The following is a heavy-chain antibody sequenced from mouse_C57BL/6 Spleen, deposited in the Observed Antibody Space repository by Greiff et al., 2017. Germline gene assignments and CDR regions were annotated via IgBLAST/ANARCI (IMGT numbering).Heavy chain of an antibody. V-gene: IGHV1-50*01. CDR1: GYTFTSYW. CDR3: ARLTTVYYFDY. D-gene: IGHD1-1*01. Sequence: VQLQQPGAELVKPGASVKLSCKASGYTFTSYWMQWVKQRPGQGLEWIGEIDPSDSYTNYNQKFKGKATLTVDTSSSTAYMQLSSLTSEDSAVYYCARLTTVYYFDYWGQGTTLTVSS. J-gene: IGHJ2*01. CDR2: IDPSDSYT.